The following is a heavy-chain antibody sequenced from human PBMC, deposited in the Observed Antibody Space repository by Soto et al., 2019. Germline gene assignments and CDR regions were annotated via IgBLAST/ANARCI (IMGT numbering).Heavy chain of an antibody. D-gene: IGHD3-22*01. CDR3: GREGGYYEGGALRAIHSFDS. CDR2: VSYSDSS. CDR1: DGSMNNFY. Sequence: SETLSLTCTVADGSMNNFYWSWIRQPPGKGLEWIGYVSYSDSSNYNPSLKSRVTISVHTSKNQFSLKLTSVTAAYTAAYYCGREGGYYEGGALRAIHSFDSGGQGTWVPVSS. J-gene: IGHJ4*02. V-gene: IGHV4-59*01.